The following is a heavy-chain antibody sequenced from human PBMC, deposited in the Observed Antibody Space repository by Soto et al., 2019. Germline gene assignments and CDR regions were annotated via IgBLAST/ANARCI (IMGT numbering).Heavy chain of an antibody. Sequence: GESLKISCKGSGYSFTSYWIGWVRQMPGKGLEWMGIIYPGDSDTRYSPSFQGQVTISADKSISTAYLQWSSLKASDTAMYYCALFWSGYPTFYYYYGMDVWGQGTTVTVSS. J-gene: IGHJ6*02. CDR2: IYPGDSDT. D-gene: IGHD3-3*01. V-gene: IGHV5-51*01. CDR3: ALFWSGYPTFYYYYGMDV. CDR1: GYSFTSYW.